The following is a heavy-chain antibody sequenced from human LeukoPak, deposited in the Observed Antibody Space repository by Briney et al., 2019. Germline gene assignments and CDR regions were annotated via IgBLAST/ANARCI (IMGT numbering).Heavy chain of an antibody. Sequence: GGSLRLSCAASGFTFRSKAMSWVRQALGKGLERVSGISGSADWTDYGESVKGRFTISRDNSQNTLHLQMNRLRAEDTAVYFCAKDSDYSSSWYSSIDTFDIWGQGTMVTVSS. CDR2: ISGSADWT. D-gene: IGHD6-13*01. J-gene: IGHJ3*02. CDR3: AKDSDYSSSWYSSIDTFDI. V-gene: IGHV3-23*01. CDR1: GFTFRSKA.